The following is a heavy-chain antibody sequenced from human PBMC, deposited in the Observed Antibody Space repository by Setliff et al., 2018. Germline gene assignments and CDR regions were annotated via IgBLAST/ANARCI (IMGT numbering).Heavy chain of an antibody. CDR1: GYNFINYW. CDR3: ARPAYSSRWYEIKGFDY. J-gene: IGHJ4*02. CDR2: IYPSGSDI. D-gene: IGHD6-13*01. V-gene: IGHV5-51*01. Sequence: PGESLKISCKGSGYNFINYWIGWVRQMPGKGLEWMGIIYPSGSDIRYSPSFQGQVTISADKSISTAYLQWSSLRASDTAIYYCARPAYSSRWYEIKGFDYWGQGTLVTVSS.